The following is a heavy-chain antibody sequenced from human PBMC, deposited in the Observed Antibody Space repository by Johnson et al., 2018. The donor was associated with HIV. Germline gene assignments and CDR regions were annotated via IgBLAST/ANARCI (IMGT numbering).Heavy chain of an antibody. CDR1: GFTFSSYA. CDR2: ISGSGGST. J-gene: IGHJ3*02. D-gene: IGHD5-18*01. V-gene: IGHV3-23*04. CDR3: ARGDTAMGYDAFDI. Sequence: MLLVESGGGVVQPGRSLRLSCAASGFTFSSYAMHWVRQAPGKGLEWVSAISGSGGSTYYADSVKGRFTISRDNSKNTLYLQMNSLRAEDTAVYYCARGDTAMGYDAFDIWGQGTMVTVSS.